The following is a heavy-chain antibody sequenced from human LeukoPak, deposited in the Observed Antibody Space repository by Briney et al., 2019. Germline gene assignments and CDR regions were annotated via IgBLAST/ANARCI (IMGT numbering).Heavy chain of an antibody. D-gene: IGHD2/OR15-2a*01. CDR1: GGSFSGYY. CDR2: INHSGST. V-gene: IGHV4-34*01. J-gene: IGHJ4*02. CDR3: AGHHPRNTVVF. Sequence: SETLSLTCAVYGGSFSGYYWSWIRQPPGKGLEWIGEINHSGSTNYNPSLKSRVTISVDTSKNQFSLKLSSVTAADTAVYYCAGHHPRNTVVFWGQGTLVTVSS.